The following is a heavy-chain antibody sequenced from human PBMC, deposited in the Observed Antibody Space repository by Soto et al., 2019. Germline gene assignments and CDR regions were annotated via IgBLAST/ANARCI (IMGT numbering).Heavy chain of an antibody. V-gene: IGHV4-34*01. Sequence: SETLSLTCAVYGGSFSGYYWSWIRQPPGKGLEWIGEINHSGSTNYNPSLKSRVTISVDTSKNQFSLKLSSVTAADTAVYYCARGPPAGGSGSYYNAPLFDYWGQGTLVTVSS. J-gene: IGHJ4*02. CDR3: ARGPPAGGSGSYYNAPLFDY. D-gene: IGHD3-10*01. CDR1: GGSFSGYY. CDR2: INHSGST.